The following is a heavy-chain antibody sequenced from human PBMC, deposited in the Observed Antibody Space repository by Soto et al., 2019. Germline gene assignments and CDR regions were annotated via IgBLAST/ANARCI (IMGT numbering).Heavy chain of an antibody. Sequence: SQTLSLTCAISGDSVSSNSAHWNWIRQSPSGGLEWLGRTYYGSKWYSDYAESVKSRIAINPDTSKNQFSLQLKSVSPEDTAIYYCARVSPQWLAPEAQFDSRGQGTLVTVSS. D-gene: IGHD6-19*01. J-gene: IGHJ4*02. CDR3: ARVSPQWLAPEAQFDS. CDR2: TYYGSKWYS. CDR1: GDSVSSNSAH. V-gene: IGHV6-1*01.